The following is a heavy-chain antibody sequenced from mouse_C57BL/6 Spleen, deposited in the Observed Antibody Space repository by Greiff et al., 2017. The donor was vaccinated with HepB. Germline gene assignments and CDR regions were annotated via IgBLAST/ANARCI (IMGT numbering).Heavy chain of an antibody. CDR1: GYTFTSYW. D-gene: IGHD2-10*01. J-gene: IGHJ3*01. CDR3: ARSSYDQRFAY. Sequence: PGASVKLSCKASGYTFTSYWMHWVKQRPGQGLEWIGEIDPSDSYTNYNQKFKGKSTLTVDKSSSTAYMQLSSLTSEDSAVYYCARSSYDQRFAYWGQGTLVTVSA. V-gene: IGHV1-69*01. CDR2: IDPSDSYT.